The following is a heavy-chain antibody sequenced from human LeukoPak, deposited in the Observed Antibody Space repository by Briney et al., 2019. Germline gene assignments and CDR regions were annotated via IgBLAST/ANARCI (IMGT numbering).Heavy chain of an antibody. CDR3: ATCRDEFGDYGFTS. CDR1: GGSINNYY. J-gene: IGHJ5*02. CDR2: ISDIGRT. V-gene: IGHV4-59*01. D-gene: IGHD4-17*01. Sequence: SETLSLTCTVSGGSINNYYWTWIRQAPGKGLEWIGYISDIGRTNYNPSLKSRVTISVDTSKNQFSLKLSSVTAADTAVYYCATCRDEFGDYGFTSWGQGTLVTVSS.